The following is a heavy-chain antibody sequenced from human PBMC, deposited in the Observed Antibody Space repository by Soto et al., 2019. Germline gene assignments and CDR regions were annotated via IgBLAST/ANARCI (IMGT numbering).Heavy chain of an antibody. D-gene: IGHD5-18*01. CDR1: GYTFTSYS. Sequence: QVKLVQSGAEVKKPGASVKVSCKASGYTFTSYSITWVRQAPGQGLEWMGWISAHNGNTKYAQKLQGRVTMTTDTSTSTAYMEVRSLRSDDTAVYYCARDTAMALPDAWGQGTLVTVSS. CDR3: ARDTAMALPDA. V-gene: IGHV1-18*01. J-gene: IGHJ4*02. CDR2: ISAHNGNT.